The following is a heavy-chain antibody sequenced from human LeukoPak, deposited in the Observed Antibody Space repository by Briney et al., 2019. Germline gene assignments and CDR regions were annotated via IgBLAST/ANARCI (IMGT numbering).Heavy chain of an antibody. V-gene: IGHV3-48*01. CDR3: ARDRGPAPHDAFDI. D-gene: IGHD3-10*01. Sequence: PGGSLRLSCAASGFTFSSYSMNWVRQAPGKGLEWVSYISSSSSTIYYADSVKGRFTISRDNAKNSLYLQMNSLRAEDTAVYYCARDRGPAPHDAFDIWGQGTMVTVSS. J-gene: IGHJ3*02. CDR2: ISSSSSTI. CDR1: GFTFSSYS.